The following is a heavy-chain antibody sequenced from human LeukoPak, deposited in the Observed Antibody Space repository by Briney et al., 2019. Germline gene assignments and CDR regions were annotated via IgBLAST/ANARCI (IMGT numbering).Heavy chain of an antibody. D-gene: IGHD3-22*01. CDR1: GGSISSYY. CDR2: ISSSGST. CDR3: ARGPYSYDSSGAFDI. Sequence: SETLSLTCTVSGGSISSYYWSWLRQPPGKGLEWIGRISSSGSTNYNPSLKSRVTLSVDTSKNQFSLKLSSVTAADTAVYFCARGPYSYDSSGAFDIWGQGTMVTVSS. J-gene: IGHJ3*02. V-gene: IGHV4-4*08.